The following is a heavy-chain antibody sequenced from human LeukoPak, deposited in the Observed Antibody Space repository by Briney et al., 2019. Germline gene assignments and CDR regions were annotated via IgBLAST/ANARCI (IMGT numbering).Heavy chain of an antibody. CDR1: GFTFSSYR. D-gene: IGHD2-2*01. CDR2: INSDGSST. Sequence: GGSLRLSCAASGFTFSSYRMRWVRQAPGKGLVWVSRINSDGSSTSYADSVKGRFTISRDNAKNTLYLQMNSLRAEDTAVYYCARVMADIVVVPAAMLYYYYYMDVWGKGTTVTVSS. J-gene: IGHJ6*03. V-gene: IGHV3-74*01. CDR3: ARVMADIVVVPAAMLYYYYYMDV.